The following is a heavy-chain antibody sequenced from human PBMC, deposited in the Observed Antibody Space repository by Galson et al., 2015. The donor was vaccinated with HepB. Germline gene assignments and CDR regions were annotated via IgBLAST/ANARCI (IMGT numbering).Heavy chain of an antibody. V-gene: IGHV1-2*02. D-gene: IGHD5-24*01. CDR1: GSIFTGYY. CDR3: ARDPRLEMATTRKRYWYFDL. CDR2: INPNNGGT. Sequence: SVKVSCKAPGSIFTGYYMHWLRQAPGQGLEWMGWINPNNGGTDYAQNFQGRVTLTRDTSISTAYMSLSRLTSDDTAVYYCARDPRLEMATTRKRYWYFDLWGRGTLVTVSS. J-gene: IGHJ2*01.